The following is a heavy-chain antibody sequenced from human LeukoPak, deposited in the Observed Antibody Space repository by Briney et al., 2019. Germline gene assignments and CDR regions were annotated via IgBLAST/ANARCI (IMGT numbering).Heavy chain of an antibody. CDR2: ISSGGYTA. Sequence: GGSLRLSCAASGFTFSDYEMNWVRQAPGKGLEWLSYISSGGYTADYADSVKGRFTISRDNAKNSVYLQMHSLRAEDTGLYYCVRSKRDIVATIGYWGQGTLVAVSS. V-gene: IGHV3-48*03. J-gene: IGHJ4*02. D-gene: IGHD5-12*01. CDR1: GFTFSDYE. CDR3: VRSKRDIVATIGY.